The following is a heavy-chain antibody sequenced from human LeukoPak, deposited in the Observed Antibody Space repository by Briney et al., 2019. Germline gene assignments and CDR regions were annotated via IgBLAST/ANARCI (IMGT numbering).Heavy chain of an antibody. V-gene: IGHV4-59*06. CDR2: IYYSGST. J-gene: IGHJ4*02. D-gene: IGHD3-22*01. CDR3: ARDQDSSGYSDY. Sequence: SETLSLTCTVSGGSISSYYRSWIRQPAGKGLEWVGYIYYSGSTSYNPSLKSRVTISVDTSKNQFSLKLSSVTAADTAVYYCARDQDSSGYSDYWGQGTLVTVSS. CDR1: GGSISSYY.